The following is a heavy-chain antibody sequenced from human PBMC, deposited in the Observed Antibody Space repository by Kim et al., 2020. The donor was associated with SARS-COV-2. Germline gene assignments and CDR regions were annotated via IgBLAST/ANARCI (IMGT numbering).Heavy chain of an antibody. CDR1: GFMFSAYS. J-gene: IGHJ4*02. V-gene: IGHV3-21*06. CDR3: AGRGRDRSDKSTI. CDR2: ISSRSSNT. Sequence: GGSLRLSCGASGFMFSAYSMNWVRQAPGKGLEWVSSISSRSSNTYYADSVKGRFTISRDNAKDSLYLQMNSLRAEDTAMYFCAGRGRDRSDKSTIWGQGT. D-gene: IGHD2-15*01.